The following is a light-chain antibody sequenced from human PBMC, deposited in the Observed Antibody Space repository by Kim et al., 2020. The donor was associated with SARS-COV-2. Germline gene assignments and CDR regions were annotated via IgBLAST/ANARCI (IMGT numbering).Light chain of an antibody. J-gene: IGLJ3*02. V-gene: IGLV1-44*01. CDR1: SSNIGSNT. CDR2: SDN. CDR3: AAWDDGLNGLV. Sequence: GERVTISCSGSSSNIGSNTVSWYQQFPGAAPKLLIYSDNQRPSGVPDRVSASKSGTSASLAISGLQSEDEADYYCAAWDDGLNGLVFGGGTKVTVL.